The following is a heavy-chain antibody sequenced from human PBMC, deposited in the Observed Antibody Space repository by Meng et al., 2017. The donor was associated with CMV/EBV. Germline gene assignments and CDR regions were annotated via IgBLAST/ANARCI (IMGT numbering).Heavy chain of an antibody. J-gene: IGHJ4*02. V-gene: IGHV2-5*02. Sequence: HILCKQSCPTLVKPTPTLKLTCNFSGFSLSTSGVGVGWIRQPPGKALEWLALIYWDDDKRYSPSLKSRLTITKDTSKNQVVLTMTNMDPVDTATYYCAHHADIAAAGSYYYWGQGTLVTVSS. D-gene: IGHD6-13*01. CDR2: IYWDDDK. CDR3: AHHADIAAAGSYYY. CDR1: GFSLSTSGVG.